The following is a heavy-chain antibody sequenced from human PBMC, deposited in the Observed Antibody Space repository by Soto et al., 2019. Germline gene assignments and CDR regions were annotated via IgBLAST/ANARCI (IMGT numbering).Heavy chain of an antibody. V-gene: IGHV3-48*01. D-gene: IGHD7-27*01. J-gene: IGHJ6*03. CDR2: ISSSSSVI. CDR3: ARDLSWGSNWYYYMDV. Sequence: EVQLVESGGGLVQPGGSLRLSCATSGFILSDCAMNWVRQAPGPGLEWVSYISSSSSVIDYADSVKGRFTVSRDNARNSLYLQMNSLRAEDTAVYYCARDLSWGSNWYYYMDVWGKGTTVTVSS. CDR1: GFILSDCA.